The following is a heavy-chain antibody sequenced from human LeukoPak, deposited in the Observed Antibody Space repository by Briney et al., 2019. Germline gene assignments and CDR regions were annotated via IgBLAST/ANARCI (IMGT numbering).Heavy chain of an antibody. V-gene: IGHV4-59*12. Sequence: SETLSLTCTVSGGSISSYYWSWIRQPPGKGLEWIGYIYYSGSTNYNPSLKSRVTISVDTSKNQFSLKLSSVTAADTAVYYCARGGSIRFLEWFNNWFDPWGQGTLVTVSS. CDR3: ARGGSIRFLEWFNNWFDP. CDR1: GGSISSYY. CDR2: IYYSGST. D-gene: IGHD3-3*01. J-gene: IGHJ5*02.